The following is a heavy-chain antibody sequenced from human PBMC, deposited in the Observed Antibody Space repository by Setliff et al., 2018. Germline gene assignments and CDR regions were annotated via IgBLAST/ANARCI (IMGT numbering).Heavy chain of an antibody. J-gene: IGHJ6*03. Sequence: SETLSLTCTVSGDSISSSFSNWIRQPAGKGLEWIGRIYANGGTKYNPSLTSRVTISLDTSKNRFSLSLTSVTAEDTAVYYCARAISGWYSAHYYYMDVWGKGTTVTVSS. V-gene: IGHV4-4*07. CDR1: GDSISSSF. CDR3: ARAISGWYSAHYYYMDV. D-gene: IGHD6-19*01. CDR2: IYANGGT.